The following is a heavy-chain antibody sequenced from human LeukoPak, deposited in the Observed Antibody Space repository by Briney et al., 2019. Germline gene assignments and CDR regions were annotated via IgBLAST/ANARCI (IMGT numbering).Heavy chain of an antibody. CDR2: ISGSGGST. D-gene: IGHD5-18*01. Sequence: GGSLRLSCAASGFTFSSYGMSWVRQAPGKGLEWVSAISGSGGSTYYADSVKGRFTISRDNSKNTLYLQMNSLRAEDTAVYYCTRLATAMVSLQPKSYYYYYMDVWGKGTTVTVSS. J-gene: IGHJ6*03. CDR1: GFTFSSYG. V-gene: IGHV3-23*01. CDR3: TRLATAMVSLQPKSYYYYYMDV.